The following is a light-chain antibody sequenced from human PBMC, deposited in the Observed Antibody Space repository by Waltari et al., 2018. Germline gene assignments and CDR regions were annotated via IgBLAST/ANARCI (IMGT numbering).Light chain of an antibody. Sequence: EIVLTQSPATLSLSPGDTATLSCRASQSVGNYLAWYQQKPGQPPRLLIYDASNRATGVPARFRGSGSGTDFTLTISSLEAEDFAVYYCQQRSNWTPHTFGQGARLEIK. CDR1: QSVGNY. CDR3: QQRSNWTPHT. J-gene: IGKJ2*01. CDR2: DAS. V-gene: IGKV3-11*01.